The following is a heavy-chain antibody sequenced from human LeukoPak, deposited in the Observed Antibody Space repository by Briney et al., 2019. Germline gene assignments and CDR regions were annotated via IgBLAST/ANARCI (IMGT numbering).Heavy chain of an antibody. V-gene: IGHV4-59*01. Sequence: PSETLSLTCTVSGGSISSYYWSWIRQPPGKGLEWIGYIYYSGSTNYNPSLKSRVTISVDTSKNQFSLKLSSVTAADTAVYYCARVRSSSSRPDFDYWGQGTLVTVSS. CDR2: IYYSGST. CDR1: GGSISSYY. J-gene: IGHJ4*02. CDR3: ARVRSSSSRPDFDY. D-gene: IGHD6-13*01.